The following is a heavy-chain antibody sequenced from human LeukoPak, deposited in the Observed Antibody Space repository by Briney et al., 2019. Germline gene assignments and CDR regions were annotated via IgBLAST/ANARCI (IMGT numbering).Heavy chain of an antibody. V-gene: IGHV3-53*01. Sequence: PGGSLRLSCAASGFTVSSNYMSWVRQAPGKGLEWVSVIYSGGSTYYADSVKGRFTISRDHSKNTLYLQMNSLRAEDTAVYYCARETVAGLQYYFDYWGQGTLVTVSS. CDR2: IYSGGST. D-gene: IGHD6-19*01. CDR1: GFTVSSNY. J-gene: IGHJ4*02. CDR3: ARETVAGLQYYFDY.